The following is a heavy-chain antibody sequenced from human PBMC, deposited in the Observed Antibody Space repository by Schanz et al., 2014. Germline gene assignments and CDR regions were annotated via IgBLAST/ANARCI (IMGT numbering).Heavy chain of an antibody. Sequence: EQVLESGGGFVQPGGSLRLSCAVSGFSVSTNYMSWARQAPGKGLEWISFLYSNAGSTRYADSVKGRFFISRDSSKNTLFLQMNSLRAEDTAIYFCARDEGRDGYNLAFDVWGQGTLVTVSS. V-gene: IGHV3-53*01. CDR2: LYSNAGST. D-gene: IGHD2-21*01. J-gene: IGHJ3*01. CDR3: ARDEGRDGYNLAFDV. CDR1: GFSVSTNY.